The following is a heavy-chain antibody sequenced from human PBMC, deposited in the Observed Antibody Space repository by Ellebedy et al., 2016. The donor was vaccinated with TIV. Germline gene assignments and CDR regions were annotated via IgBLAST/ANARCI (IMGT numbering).Heavy chain of an antibody. CDR1: GFSLNYYT. Sequence: GESLKISCAASGFSLNYYTMNWVRQAPGKGLEWVSSIKSSTDDIYYADSVRGRFTISRNNAENSLYLQMNSLRGEDTAVYYCGRGDDYGPKWGQGTLVTVSS. J-gene: IGHJ4*02. D-gene: IGHD4/OR15-4a*01. V-gene: IGHV3-21*01. CDR3: GRGDDYGPK. CDR2: IKSSTDDI.